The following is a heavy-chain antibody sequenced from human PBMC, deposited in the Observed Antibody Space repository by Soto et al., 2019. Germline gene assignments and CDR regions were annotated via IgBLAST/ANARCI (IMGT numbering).Heavy chain of an antibody. V-gene: IGHV4-30-4*01. CDR1: GGSLSSGDYY. CDR3: AGYGGKFTEQFDI. J-gene: IGHJ3*02. D-gene: IGHD2-15*01. Sequence: SQTLSLTCTVSGGSLSSGDYYWSWIRQPPGKGLEWIGYIYYSGSTYYNPSLKSRVTISVDTSKNQFSLKLSSVTAADTAVYYCAGYGGKFTEQFDIWGQGTMVTVSS. CDR2: IYYSGST.